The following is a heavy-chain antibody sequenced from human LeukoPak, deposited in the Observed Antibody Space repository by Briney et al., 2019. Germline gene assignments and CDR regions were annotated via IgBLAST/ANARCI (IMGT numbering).Heavy chain of an antibody. CDR1: GYTFTSYA. CDR2: INPTNEKT. CDR3: ARDHRTESDGYYFVNELWYFDL. J-gene: IGHJ2*01. D-gene: IGHD3-22*01. V-gene: IGHV1-3*01. Sequence: ASVKVSCKASGYTFTSYAMHWVRQAPGQRLEWMGWINPTNEKTKYSEKFQGRVTISRDTGASTVYMELSSLRSEDTAVYYCARDHRTESDGYYFVNELWYFDLWGRGTLVSVSS.